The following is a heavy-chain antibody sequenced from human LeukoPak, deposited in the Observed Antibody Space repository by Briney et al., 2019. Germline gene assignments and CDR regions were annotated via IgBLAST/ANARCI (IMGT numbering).Heavy chain of an antibody. CDR1: GFTFSSYA. CDR2: FSGSGGST. J-gene: IGHJ4*02. D-gene: IGHD3-22*01. V-gene: IGHV3-23*01. CDR3: ARGGYFDSSGRHIDY. Sequence: GGSLRLSCAASGFTFSSYAMSWVRQAPGKGLDWVSAFSGSGGSTYYADSAKGRFTISRDNSKNTLFLQMNSLRAEDTAVYYCARGGYFDSSGRHIDYWGQGTLVTVSS.